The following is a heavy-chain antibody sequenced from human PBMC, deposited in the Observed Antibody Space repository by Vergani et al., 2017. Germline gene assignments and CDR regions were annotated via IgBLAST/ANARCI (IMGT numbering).Heavy chain of an antibody. CDR3: ARPGEVDTAMAYGMDV. V-gene: IGHV1-46*03. D-gene: IGHD5-18*01. CDR2: INPSGGST. J-gene: IGHJ6*02. Sequence: QMQLVQSGAEVKKTGSSVKVSCKASGYTFTYRYLHWVRQAPGQGLEWMGIINPSGGSTSYAQKFQGRVTMTRDTSTSTVYMELSSLRSEDTAVYYCARPGEVDTAMAYGMDVWGQGTTVTVSS. CDR1: GYTFTYRY.